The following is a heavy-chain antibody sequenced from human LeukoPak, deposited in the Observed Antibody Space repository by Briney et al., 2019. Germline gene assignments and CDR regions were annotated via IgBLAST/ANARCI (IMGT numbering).Heavy chain of an antibody. Sequence: GGSLRLSCAASGFTFSDYYMSWIRQAPGKGLEWVSYISSSGTTISYTDSVKGRFTISRDNAKNSLYLQMNSLRAENTAVYYCARDYRSTFDYWGQGTLVTVSS. V-gene: IGHV3-11*01. J-gene: IGHJ4*02. CDR3: ARDYRSTFDY. CDR2: ISSSGTTI. D-gene: IGHD1-26*01. CDR1: GFTFSDYY.